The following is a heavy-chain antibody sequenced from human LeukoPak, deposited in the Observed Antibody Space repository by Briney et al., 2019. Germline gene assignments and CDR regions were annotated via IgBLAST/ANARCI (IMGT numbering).Heavy chain of an antibody. V-gene: IGHV3-33*01. Sequence: GGSLRLSCAASGCTFSSYGMHWVRQAPGKGLEWVAVIWYDGSNKYYADSVKGRFTISRDNSKNTLYLQMNSLRAEDTAVYYCARVDCTGGSCRPYHFYGMDVWGQGTTVTVSS. CDR3: ARVDCTGGSCRPYHFYGMDV. J-gene: IGHJ6*02. CDR2: IWYDGSNK. D-gene: IGHD2-15*01. CDR1: GCTFSSYG.